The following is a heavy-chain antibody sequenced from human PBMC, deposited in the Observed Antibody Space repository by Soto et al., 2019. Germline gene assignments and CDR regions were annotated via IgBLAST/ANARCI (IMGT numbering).Heavy chain of an antibody. CDR2: IYYSGST. Sequence: SETLSLTCTVSGGSISTGSFYWIWIRQHPGKDLEWIGYIYYSGSTYFNPSLKSRVTISVDTSKNQFSLKLSSVTAADTAVYYCARVDRSSSDWYIDYWGQGTLVTVSS. CDR3: ARVDRSSSDWYIDY. CDR1: GGSISTGSFY. V-gene: IGHV4-31*03. J-gene: IGHJ4*02. D-gene: IGHD6-19*01.